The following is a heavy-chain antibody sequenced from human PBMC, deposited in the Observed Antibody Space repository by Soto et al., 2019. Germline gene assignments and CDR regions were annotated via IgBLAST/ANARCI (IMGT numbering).Heavy chain of an antibody. D-gene: IGHD5-18*01. CDR1: GFTFSSYA. CDR3: ATSARGYSYGFELDY. V-gene: IGHV3-23*01. Sequence: PWGSLRLSFAASGFTFSSYAMSWVRQAPGKGLEWVSAISGSGGSTYYADSVKGRFTISRDNSKNTLYLQMNSLRAEDTAVYYCATSARGYSYGFELDYWGQGTLVTVSS. J-gene: IGHJ4*02. CDR2: ISGSGGST.